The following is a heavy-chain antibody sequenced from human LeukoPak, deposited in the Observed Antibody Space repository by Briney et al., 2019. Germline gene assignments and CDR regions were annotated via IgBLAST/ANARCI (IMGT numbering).Heavy chain of an antibody. V-gene: IGHV4-59*01. Sequence: SETLSLTCTVSGGSISSYYWSWIRQPPGKGLEWIGYIYYSGSTNYNPSLKSRVTISVDTSKNQFSLKLSSVTAGDTAVYYCARERIAAAGRGSFDYWGQGTLVTVSS. J-gene: IGHJ4*02. D-gene: IGHD6-13*01. CDR3: ARERIAAAGRGSFDY. CDR2: IYYSGST. CDR1: GGSISSYY.